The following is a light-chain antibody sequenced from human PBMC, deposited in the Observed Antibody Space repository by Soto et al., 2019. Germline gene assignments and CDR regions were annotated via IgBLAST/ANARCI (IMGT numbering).Light chain of an antibody. CDR1: SGDVGGYNY. V-gene: IGLV2-14*01. Sequence: QSALTQPASVSGSPGRSITISYTGTSGDVGGYNYVSWYQQHPGRAPKLMIYDVSNRPSGVSNRFSGSKSGNTASLTISGLKPEDEADYYCSSYTSSSTLVFGGGTKLTVL. CDR3: SSYTSSSTLV. J-gene: IGLJ2*01. CDR2: DVS.